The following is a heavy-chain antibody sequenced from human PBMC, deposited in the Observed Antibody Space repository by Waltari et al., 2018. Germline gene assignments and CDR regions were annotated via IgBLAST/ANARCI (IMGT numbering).Heavy chain of an antibody. CDR1: GGSLSNYY. J-gene: IGHJ1*01. Sequence: QVQLQESGPGLVKPSETLSLICTVSGGSLSNYYWSWIRQFPGKGLEWLGDIYNNGRTKYTPSPKSRDTISVDTSKKEVSLKVNSVTTAGTAVYYWTRALAALYGPDDWGQGTQVTVSS. CDR2: IYNNGRT. CDR3: TRALAALYGPDD. V-gene: IGHV4-59*01. D-gene: IGHD3-10*01.